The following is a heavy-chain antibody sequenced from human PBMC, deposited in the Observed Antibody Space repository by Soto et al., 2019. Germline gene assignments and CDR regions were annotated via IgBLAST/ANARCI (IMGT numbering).Heavy chain of an antibody. V-gene: IGHV5-51*01. D-gene: IGHD3-22*01. Sequence: GESLKISCKGSGYSFASYWIGWVRQMPGKGLEWMGIIYPGDSDTRYSPSFQGQVTISVDKSISTAYLQWSSLKASDTAMYYCARLYDSSGYYYWLDPWGQGTLVTVSS. J-gene: IGHJ5*02. CDR1: GYSFASYW. CDR3: ARLYDSSGYYYWLDP. CDR2: IYPGDSDT.